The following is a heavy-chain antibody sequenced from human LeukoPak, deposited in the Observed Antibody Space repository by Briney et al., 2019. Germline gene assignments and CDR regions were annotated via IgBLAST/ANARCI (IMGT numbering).Heavy chain of an antibody. CDR2: ISAYNGNT. V-gene: IGHV1-18*01. J-gene: IGHJ5*02. D-gene: IGHD1-7*01. CDR3: ARGYRLTGTTPSNWFDP. Sequence: GASVKVSFRASAHTFTSYVISWVRQAPGQGLEWMGWISAYNGNTNYAQKLQGRVTMTTDTSTSTAYMELRSLRSDDTAVYYCARGYRLTGTTPSNWFDPWGQGTLVTVSS. CDR1: AHTFTSYV.